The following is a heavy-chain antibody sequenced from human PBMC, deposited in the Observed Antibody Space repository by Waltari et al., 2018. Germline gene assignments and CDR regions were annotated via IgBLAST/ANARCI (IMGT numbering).Heavy chain of an antibody. CDR1: GCTFGGYA. J-gene: IGHJ3*02. CDR2: IRSKPYGGTT. V-gene: IGHV3-49*03. CDR3: TRDRLNYYVSSGYYYVDAFDI. Sequence: EVQLVESGGGLVQPGRFVRGSCTASGCTFGGYAMRWFRQAPGKGRVWGGFIRSKPYGGTTEYAASVKDRFTISRDDSKSIAYLQMNSLKTEDTAVYYCTRDRLNYYVSSGYYYVDAFDIWGQGTMVTVSS. D-gene: IGHD3-22*01.